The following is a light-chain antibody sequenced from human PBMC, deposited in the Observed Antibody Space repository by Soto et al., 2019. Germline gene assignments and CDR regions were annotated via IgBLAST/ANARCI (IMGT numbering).Light chain of an antibody. V-gene: IGKV3-11*01. Sequence: EFVLTQSPGTLSLSPGERATLSCRASQTVRNNYLAWYQQKPGQAPRPLIYSASDRAPGIPARFSGSGSGTDFTLTISSLEPEDFAVYFCQERNRWPRGTFGAGTKVDIK. CDR2: SAS. J-gene: IGKJ4*01. CDR3: QERNRWPRGT. CDR1: QTVRNNY.